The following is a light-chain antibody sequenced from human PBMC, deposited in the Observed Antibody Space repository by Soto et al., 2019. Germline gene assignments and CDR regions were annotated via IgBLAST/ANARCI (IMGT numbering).Light chain of an antibody. J-gene: IGKJ4*01. Sequence: DIPMTQSPSSVSASVGDRVAITCRASQGITSWLAWYQQKPGKAPKLLIYRASNLQSGVPSRFSGSGSGTEFTLTISGLQPADFAPYYCQQTTTFPLTFGRGTKVEIK. V-gene: IGKV1-12*01. CDR3: QQTTTFPLT. CDR2: RAS. CDR1: QGITSW.